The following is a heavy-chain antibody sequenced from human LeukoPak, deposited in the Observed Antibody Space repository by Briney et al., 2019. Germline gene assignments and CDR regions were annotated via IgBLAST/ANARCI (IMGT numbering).Heavy chain of an antibody. Sequence: GASVKVSCKVSGYTLNELSMHWVRQSPGKGLEWMGGFDPEDGDTIYVQKFQGRVTMTEDTSTDTAYMELGILRSEDTAVYYCATTSGYYYYLDYWGQGTLVAVSS. CDR3: ATTSGYYYYLDY. V-gene: IGHV1-24*01. CDR1: GYTLNELS. CDR2: FDPEDGDT. D-gene: IGHD3-22*01. J-gene: IGHJ4*02.